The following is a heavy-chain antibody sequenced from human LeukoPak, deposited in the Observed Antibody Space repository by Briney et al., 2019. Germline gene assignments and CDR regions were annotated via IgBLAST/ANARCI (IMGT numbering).Heavy chain of an antibody. D-gene: IGHD1-1*01. Sequence: PGGSLRLSCAASGYTSSCCSMNWVRQAPGKGLEWLSSINNSGDGKYHADSVQGRFTISRDNAKNSLYLQMNSLRAEDTAVYYCARELDRIQDLDSWGQGTQVTVSS. J-gene: IGHJ4*02. CDR2: INNSGDGK. V-gene: IGHV3-21*01. CDR3: ARELDRIQDLDS. CDR1: GYTSSCCS.